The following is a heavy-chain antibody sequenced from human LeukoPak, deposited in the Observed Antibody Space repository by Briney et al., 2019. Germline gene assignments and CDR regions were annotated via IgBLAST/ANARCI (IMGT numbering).Heavy chain of an antibody. CDR3: ARESGIAVAEGWFDP. Sequence: ASVKVSCKASGYTFTSYYMHWVRQAPGQGLEWMGIINPSGGSTSYAQKFQGRVTMTRDTSTSTVYMELSSLKSEDTAVYYCARESGIAVAEGWFDPWGQGTLVTVSS. CDR2: INPSGGST. D-gene: IGHD6-19*01. J-gene: IGHJ5*02. V-gene: IGHV1-46*03. CDR1: GYTFTSYY.